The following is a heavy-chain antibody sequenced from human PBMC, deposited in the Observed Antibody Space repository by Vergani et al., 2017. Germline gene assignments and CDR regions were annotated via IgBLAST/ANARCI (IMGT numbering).Heavy chain of an antibody. Sequence: EVQLLESGGGLVQPGGSLRLSCAASGFTFSSYAMSWVRQAPGKGLEWVSYISSSGSTIYYADSVKGRFTISRDNAKNSLYLQMNSLRAEDTAVYYCAREGIVVVPAAPYYYYYYMDVWGQGTTVTVSS. CDR2: ISSSGSTI. D-gene: IGHD2-2*01. CDR1: GFTFSSYA. V-gene: IGHV3-48*04. J-gene: IGHJ6*03. CDR3: AREGIVVVPAAPYYYYYYMDV.